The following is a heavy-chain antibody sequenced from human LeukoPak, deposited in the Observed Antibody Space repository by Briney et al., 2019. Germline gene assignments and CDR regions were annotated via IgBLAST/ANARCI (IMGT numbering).Heavy chain of an antibody. CDR1: GGSFSGYY. CDR3: ARGSDIVVVPAAPFDY. CDR2: INHSGST. J-gene: IGHJ4*02. V-gene: IGHV4-34*01. Sequence: SETLSLICAVYGGSFSGYYWSWIRQPPGKGLEWIGEINHSGSTNYNPSLKSRVTISVDTSKNQFSLKLSSVTAADTAVYYCARGSDIVVVPAAPFDYWGQGTLVTVSS. D-gene: IGHD2-2*01.